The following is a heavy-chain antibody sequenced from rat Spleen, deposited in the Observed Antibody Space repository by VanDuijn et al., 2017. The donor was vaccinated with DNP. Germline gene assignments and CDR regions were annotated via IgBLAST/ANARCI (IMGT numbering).Heavy chain of an antibody. J-gene: IGHJ2*01. V-gene: IGHV10-4*01. Sequence: EVQVVESGGGLVQPEGSLKLSCAASGFDFNTYAMSWVRQAPGKGLDWVASISIKAHNYAALYADSVKERFTISRDDSQSMVYLQMNNLKTEDTALYYCTDFDYWGQGVMVTVSS. CDR2: ISIKAHNYAA. CDR3: TDFDY. CDR1: GFDFNTYA.